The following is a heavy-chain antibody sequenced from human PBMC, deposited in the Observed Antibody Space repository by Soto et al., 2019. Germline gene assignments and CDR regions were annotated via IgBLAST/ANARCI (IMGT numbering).Heavy chain of an antibody. Sequence: QVQLVQSGAEVKKPGASVKVSCKASGYTFTSYDINWVRQATGQGLEWMGWMNPNSGNTGYAQKFQGRVTMTRNTSLSTAYMGLSIMIYEDTAVYYCARSYGVKGAFAIWGQGTMVTVSS. D-gene: IGHD4-17*01. J-gene: IGHJ3*02. CDR2: MNPNSGNT. CDR1: GYTFTSYD. CDR3: ARSYGVKGAFAI. V-gene: IGHV1-8*01.